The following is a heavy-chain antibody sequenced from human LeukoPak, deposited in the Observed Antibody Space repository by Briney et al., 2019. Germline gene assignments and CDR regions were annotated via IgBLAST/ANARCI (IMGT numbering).Heavy chain of an antibody. D-gene: IGHD1-14*01. J-gene: IGHJ3*02. CDR3: ARGSSGMAFDI. V-gene: IGHV3-66*02. CDR1: GFTFSSYA. CDR2: IYSGGST. Sequence: QPGGSLRLSCAASGFTFSSYAMSWVRQAPGKGLEWVSVIYSGGSTYYADSVKGRFTISRDNSKNTLYLQMNSLRADDTAVYYCARGSSGMAFDIWGQGTMVTVSS.